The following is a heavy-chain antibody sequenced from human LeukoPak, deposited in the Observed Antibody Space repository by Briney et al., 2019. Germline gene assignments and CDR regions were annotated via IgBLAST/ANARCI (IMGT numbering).Heavy chain of an antibody. J-gene: IGHJ4*02. Sequence: PSETLSLTCTVSGGSISSGDYYWSWLRQPPGKGLEWIGYIYYSGSTYFNPSLKSRVIISVETSKNQFSLKLSSVTAADTAVYYCARVPVYSGTYFDYWGQGTLVTVSS. CDR3: ARVPVYSGTYFDY. D-gene: IGHD1-26*01. CDR2: IYYSGST. CDR1: GGSISSGDYY. V-gene: IGHV4-30-4*01.